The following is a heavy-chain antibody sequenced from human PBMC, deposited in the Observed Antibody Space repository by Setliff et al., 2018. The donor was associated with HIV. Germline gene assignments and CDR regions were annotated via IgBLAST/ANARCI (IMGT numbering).Heavy chain of an antibody. J-gene: IGHJ4*02. V-gene: IGHV1-3*01. Sequence: ASVKVSCKASGYTFTSYAMHWVRQAPGQRLEWMGWINAGNGNTKYSQKFQGRFIISRDNARNSLHLQMNSLRVEDTAVYYCARVYYDLLTAEAANFDYWGQGTLVTVSS. CDR2: INAGNGNT. CDR3: ARVYYDLLTAEAANFDY. CDR1: GYTFTSYA. D-gene: IGHD3-9*01.